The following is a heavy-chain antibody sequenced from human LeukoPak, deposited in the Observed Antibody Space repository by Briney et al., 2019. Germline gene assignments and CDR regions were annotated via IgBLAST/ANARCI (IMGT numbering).Heavy chain of an antibody. CDR1: GGSISNYF. V-gene: IGHV4-59*01. CDR2: IYYSGST. D-gene: IGHD6-13*01. Sequence: SETLSLTCTVSGGSISNYFWSWIRQPPGKGLEWIGYIYYSGSTNYNPSLKSRVTISVDTSKNQFSLKLSSVAAADTAVYYCARSHSSWFDYWGQGTLVTVSS. CDR3: ARSHSSWFDY. J-gene: IGHJ4*02.